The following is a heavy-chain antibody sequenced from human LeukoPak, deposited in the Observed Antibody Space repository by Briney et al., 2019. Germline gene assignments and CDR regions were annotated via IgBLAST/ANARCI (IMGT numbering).Heavy chain of an antibody. CDR2: IYYSGST. CDR1: GGSISSSSYY. D-gene: IGHD3-10*01. CDR3: ARAGWIITSGIDY. V-gene: IGHV4-39*07. J-gene: IGHJ4*02. Sequence: SETLSLTCTVSGGSISSSSYYWGWIRQPPGKGLEWIGSIYYSGSTYYTPSLGSRVTISVDTSKNEFSLNLKSVTAADTAVYYCARAGWIITSGIDYWGQGALVTVSS.